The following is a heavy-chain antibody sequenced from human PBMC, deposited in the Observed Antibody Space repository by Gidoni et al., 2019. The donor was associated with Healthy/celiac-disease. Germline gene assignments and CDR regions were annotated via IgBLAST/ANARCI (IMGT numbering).Heavy chain of an antibody. D-gene: IGHD2-15*01. J-gene: IGHJ4*02. Sequence: QVQLVESGGGVVQPGRSLRLSCAASGLTFSSSGMHWVRQAPGKGLEWVAVISYDGSNKYYADSVKGRFTISRDNSKNTLYLQMNSLRAEDTAVYYCARDTQDIVVVVAATLLTYFDYWGQGTLVTVSS. V-gene: IGHV3-30*03. CDR1: GLTFSSSG. CDR2: ISYDGSNK. CDR3: ARDTQDIVVVVAATLLTYFDY.